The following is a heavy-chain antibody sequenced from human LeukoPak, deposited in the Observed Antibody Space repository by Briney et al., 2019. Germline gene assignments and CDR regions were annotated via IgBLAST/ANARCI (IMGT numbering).Heavy chain of an antibody. V-gene: IGHV4-59*01. CDR3: ARGGDSSGYVFDY. Sequence: SETLSLTCTVSGGSMNNYYWSWIRQTPGKGLEWIGYIYYSGSTNYNPSLQGRVIISVDTSKNQFSLKMTSVTAADTAVYYCARGGDSSGYVFDYWGQGTLVTVSS. D-gene: IGHD3-22*01. CDR1: GGSMNNYY. CDR2: IYYSGST. J-gene: IGHJ4*02.